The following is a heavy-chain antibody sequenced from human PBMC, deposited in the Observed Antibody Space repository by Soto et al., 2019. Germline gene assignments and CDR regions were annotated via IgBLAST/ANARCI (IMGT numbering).Heavy chain of an antibody. CDR3: TRDQGGSYDSWFDP. CDR2: ISSGGDYI. V-gene: IGHV3-21*01. CDR1: FTFSMYS. Sequence: EVQVVESGGGLVQPGGSLRLSCSFTFSMYSMNWVRQAPGKGLEWVASISSGGDYIKYADSVKGRFTISRDNAKNSVLLQMNSLRVDDTAIYFCTRDQGGSYDSWFDPWGQGTLVTVSS. D-gene: IGHD1-26*01. J-gene: IGHJ5*02.